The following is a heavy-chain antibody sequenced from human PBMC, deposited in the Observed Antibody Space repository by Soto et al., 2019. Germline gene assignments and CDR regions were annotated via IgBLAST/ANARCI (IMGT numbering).Heavy chain of an antibody. CDR2: ISGSGGST. V-gene: IGHV3-23*01. D-gene: IGHD2-2*01. J-gene: IGHJ1*01. Sequence: GGSLRLSCAASGFTFSSYAMSWVRQAPGKGLEWVSAISGSGGSTYYADSVKGRFTISRDNSKNTLYLQMNSLRAEDTAVYYCAKGDCSSTSCYYSQDAEYFQHWGQGTLVTVSS. CDR3: AKGDCSSTSCYYSQDAEYFQH. CDR1: GFTFSSYA.